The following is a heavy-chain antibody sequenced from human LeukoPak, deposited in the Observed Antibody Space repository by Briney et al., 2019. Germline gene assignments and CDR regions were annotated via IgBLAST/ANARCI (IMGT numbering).Heavy chain of an antibody. CDR3: ARGDFWSGYYTYGAFDI. J-gene: IGHJ3*02. Sequence: PSETLSLTCTVSGGSISSYSWSWIRQPPGKGLEWIGYIYYSGSTNYNPSLKSRVTISVDTSKNQFSLKLSSVTAADTAVYYCARGDFWSGYYTYGAFDIWGQGTMVTVSS. CDR1: GGSISSYS. V-gene: IGHV4-59*01. D-gene: IGHD3-3*01. CDR2: IYYSGST.